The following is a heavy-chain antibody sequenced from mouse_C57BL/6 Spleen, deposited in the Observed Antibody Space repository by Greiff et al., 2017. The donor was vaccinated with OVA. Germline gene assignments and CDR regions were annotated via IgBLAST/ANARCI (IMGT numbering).Heavy chain of an antibody. CDR1: GYAFTNYL. J-gene: IGHJ4*01. Sequence: QVHVKQSGAELVRPGTSVKVSCKASGYAFTNYLIEWVKQRPGQGLEWIGVINPGSGGPNYKEKFKGKATLTADKSSSTAYMQLSSLTSEDSAVYFCARRGNYPYYAMDYWGQGTSVTVSS. CDR3: ARRGNYPYYAMDY. CDR2: INPGSGGP. D-gene: IGHD2-1*01. V-gene: IGHV1-54*01.